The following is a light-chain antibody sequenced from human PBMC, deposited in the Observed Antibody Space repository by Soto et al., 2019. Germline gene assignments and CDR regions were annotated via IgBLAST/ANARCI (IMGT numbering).Light chain of an antibody. CDR1: QSVNSN. V-gene: IGKV3-15*01. CDR3: QQYNNWPRMT. Sequence: EVVMTQSPASLSVSPGERATLSCRASQSVNSNSAWYQQKPGRAPRLLIYDAFTRATGIPARFSGSGSGTEFTLTISSLQSEDFAVYYCQQYNNWPRMTFGQGTKVDIK. J-gene: IGKJ1*01. CDR2: DAF.